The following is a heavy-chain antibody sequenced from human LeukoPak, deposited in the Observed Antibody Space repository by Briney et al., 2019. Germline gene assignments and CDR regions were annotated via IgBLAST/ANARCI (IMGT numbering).Heavy chain of an antibody. CDR1: GFTFSSYW. D-gene: IGHD3-3*01. V-gene: IGHV3-7*01. CDR3: ARDQYDFWSGYSNYYYYGMDV. CDR2: IKQDGSEK. Sequence: RPGGSLRLSCAASGFTFSSYWMSWVRQAPGKGLEWVANIKQDGSEKYYVDSVKGRFTISRDNAKNSLYLQMNSLRAEDTAVYYCARDQYDFWSGYSNYYYYGMDVWGQGTTVTVSS. J-gene: IGHJ6*02.